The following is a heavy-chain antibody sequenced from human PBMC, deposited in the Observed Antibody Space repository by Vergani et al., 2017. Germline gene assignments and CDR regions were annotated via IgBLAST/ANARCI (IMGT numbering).Heavy chain of an antibody. V-gene: IGHV4-34*01. CDR1: GGSFSGYY. Sequence: QLQLQESGPGLLKPSETLSLTCAVYGGSFSGYYWSWIRQPPGKGLEWIGEINHSGSTNYNPSLKSRVTISVDTSKNQFSLKLSSVTAADTAVYYCARGRPSPLSGSYYYYWGQGTLVTVSS. D-gene: IGHD1-26*01. J-gene: IGHJ4*02. CDR2: INHSGST. CDR3: ARGRPSPLSGSYYYY.